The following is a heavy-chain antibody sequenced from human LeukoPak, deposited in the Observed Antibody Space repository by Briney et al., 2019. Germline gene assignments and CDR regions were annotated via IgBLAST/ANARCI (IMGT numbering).Heavy chain of an antibody. D-gene: IGHD3-10*02. CDR1: GFTFTSYS. J-gene: IGHJ6*04. Sequence: GGSLRLSCAASGFTFTSYSMNWVRQAPGKGLEWVSSITSGSTIYYADSVKGRFTISRDNAKNSLYLQMNSLRAEDTAVYYCAELGITMIGGVWGKGTTVTISS. CDR3: AELGITMIGGV. CDR2: ITSGSTI. V-gene: IGHV3-69-1*02.